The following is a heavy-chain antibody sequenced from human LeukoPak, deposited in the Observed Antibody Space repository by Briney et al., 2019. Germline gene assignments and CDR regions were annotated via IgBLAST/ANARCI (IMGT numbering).Heavy chain of an antibody. CDR1: GFTFETHW. CDR3: SRRGYGTYLDY. Sequence: PGGSLRLSCAASGFTFETHWMSWVRQAPGKGLEWVASINQDGSEKYYVDSLKGRFTISRDNAKNSLYLQMNSLRAEDTAVYYCSRRGYGTYLDYWGQGTLVTVSS. V-gene: IGHV3-7*01. D-gene: IGHD5-18*01. CDR2: INQDGSEK. J-gene: IGHJ4*02.